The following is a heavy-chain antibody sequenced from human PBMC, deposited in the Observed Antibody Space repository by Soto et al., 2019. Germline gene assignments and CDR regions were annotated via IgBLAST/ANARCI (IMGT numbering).Heavy chain of an antibody. CDR2: ISPRSDYI. J-gene: IGHJ4*02. V-gene: IGHV3-21*01. D-gene: IGHD3-10*01. CDR3: ARVSGTLERYADLDY. CDR1: GFIFSSYS. Sequence: EVQLVESGGGLVKPGGSLRLSCAASGFIFSSYSMNWVRQAPGKGLEWVSSISPRSDYIYFADSMRGRFTISRDNAQKSLYLPMNNLRAEDTAVYHCARVSGTLERYADLDYWGQGTLVTVSS.